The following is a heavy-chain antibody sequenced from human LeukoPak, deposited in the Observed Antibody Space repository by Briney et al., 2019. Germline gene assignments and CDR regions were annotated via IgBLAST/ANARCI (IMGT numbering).Heavy chain of an antibody. CDR3: AREPKQWLVPIDY. J-gene: IGHJ4*02. CDR1: GFTFTTYW. D-gene: IGHD6-19*01. CDR2: INQDGSEK. Sequence: GGSLRLSCAASGFTFTTYWMGWVRQAPGKGLEWVANINQDGSEKYYVDSVKGRFTISRDNAKNSLYLQMNSLRAEDTAVYYCAREPKQWLVPIDYWGQGTLVTVSS. V-gene: IGHV3-7*01.